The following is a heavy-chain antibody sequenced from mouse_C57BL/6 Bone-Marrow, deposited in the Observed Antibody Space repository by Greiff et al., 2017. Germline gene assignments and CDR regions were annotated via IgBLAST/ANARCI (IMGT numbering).Heavy chain of an antibody. CDR3: AIYYGSSYGYFDV. D-gene: IGHD1-1*01. J-gene: IGHJ1*03. V-gene: IGHV1-39*01. CDR2: INPNSGTT. Sequence: EVQLQQSGPELVKPGASVKISCKASGYSFTDYNMNWVKQSNGKSLEWIGVINPNSGTTSYNQKFKGKATLTVDQSSSTAYMQLNSLTSEDSAVYYWAIYYGSSYGYFDVWGTGTTVTVSS. CDR1: GYSFTDYN.